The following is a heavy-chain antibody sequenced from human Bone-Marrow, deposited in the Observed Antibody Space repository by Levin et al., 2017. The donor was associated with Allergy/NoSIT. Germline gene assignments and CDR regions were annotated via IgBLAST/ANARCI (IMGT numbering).Heavy chain of an antibody. D-gene: IGHD6-13*01. Sequence: GGSLRLSCAASGFTFGNYAMTWVRQGPGKGLEWISSIVGSGRSTYHADSVKGRFTISRDNSKNTVYLQMSSLGAEDTAVYFCAKDIHTDRWYVDGMDVWGQGTTVTVSS. CDR3: AKDIHTDRWYVDGMDV. J-gene: IGHJ6*02. CDR1: GFTFGNYA. CDR2: IVGSGRST. V-gene: IGHV3-23*01.